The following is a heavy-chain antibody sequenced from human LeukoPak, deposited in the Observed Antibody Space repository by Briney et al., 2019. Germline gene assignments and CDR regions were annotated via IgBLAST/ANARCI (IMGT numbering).Heavy chain of an antibody. CDR1: GYSFSNYW. CDR3: ARRASAYDSSGYPFDY. CDR2: IYPADSDT. Sequence: GESLKISCKGSGYSFSNYWIGWVRQMPGKGLEWMGIIYPADSDTRYSPSFQGQVTISADKSITNAYLHWSSLQASDTAMYYCARRASAYDSSGYPFDYWGQGTLVTVSS. J-gene: IGHJ4*02. V-gene: IGHV5-51*01. D-gene: IGHD3-22*01.